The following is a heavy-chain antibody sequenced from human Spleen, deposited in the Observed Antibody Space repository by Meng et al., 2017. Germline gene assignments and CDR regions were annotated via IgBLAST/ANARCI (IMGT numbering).Heavy chain of an antibody. CDR2: IYHSGST. V-gene: IGHV4-34*01. J-gene: IGHJ4*02. D-gene: IGHD4-11*01. Sequence: QLQPQQWGAGMSKPSETLSLTLAVDGGCFSGYYWSWIRQPPGKGLEWIGEIYHSGSTNYNPSLKNRVTISVDTSQNNLSLKLSSVTAADSAVYYCARGPTTMAHDFDYWGQGTLVTVSS. CDR1: GGCFSGYY. CDR3: ARGPTTMAHDFDY.